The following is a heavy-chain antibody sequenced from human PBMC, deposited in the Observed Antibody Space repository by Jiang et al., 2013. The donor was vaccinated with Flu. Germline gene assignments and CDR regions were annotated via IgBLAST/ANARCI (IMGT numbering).Heavy chain of an antibody. CDR3: ARIQGYCSSTSCYYYGMDV. D-gene: IGHD2-2*01. J-gene: IGHJ6*04. CDR1: GFSLSTSGMC. V-gene: IGHV2-70*11. Sequence: KPTQTLTLTCTFSGFSLSTSGMCVSWIRQPPGKALEWLARIDWDDDKYYSTSLKTRLTISKDTSKNQVVLTMTNMDPVDTATYYCARIQGYCSSTSCYYYGMDVWGKGTTVTASS. CDR2: IDWDDDK.